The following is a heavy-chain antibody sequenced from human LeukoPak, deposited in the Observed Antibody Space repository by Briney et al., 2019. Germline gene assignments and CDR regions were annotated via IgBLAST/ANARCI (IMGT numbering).Heavy chain of an antibody. CDR2: INPNSGGT. D-gene: IGHD3-22*01. CDR1: GYTFTGYY. J-gene: IGHJ4*02. CDR3: ARDGGVSSGYTPKSFDY. Sequence: ASVKVSCKASGYTFTGYYMHWVRQAPGQGLEWMGRINPNSGGTNYAQKFRGRVTMTRDTSISTAYMELSRLRSDDTAVYYCARDGGVSSGYTPKSFDYWGQGTLVTVSS. V-gene: IGHV1-2*06.